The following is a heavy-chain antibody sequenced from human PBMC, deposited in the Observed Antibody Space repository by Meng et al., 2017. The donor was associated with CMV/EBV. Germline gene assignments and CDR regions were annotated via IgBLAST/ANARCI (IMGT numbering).Heavy chain of an antibody. Sequence: GGSLRLSCAASGFTFSSYGMHWVRQAPGKGLEWVAFIRYDGSNKYYADSVKGRFTISRDNSKNTLYLQMNSLRAEDTAVYYCAKASMDYSNYAGYFDYWGQGTLVT. CDR3: AKASMDYSNYAGYFDY. J-gene: IGHJ4*02. CDR2: IRYDGSNK. V-gene: IGHV3-30*02. CDR1: GFTFSSYG. D-gene: IGHD4-11*01.